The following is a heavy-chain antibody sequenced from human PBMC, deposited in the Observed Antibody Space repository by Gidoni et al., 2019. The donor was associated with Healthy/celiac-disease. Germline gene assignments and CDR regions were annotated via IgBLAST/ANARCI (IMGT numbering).Heavy chain of an antibody. CDR3: AGSSTSLYYYYYGMDV. CDR1: GGSISSYY. J-gene: IGHJ6*02. V-gene: IGHV4-59*01. Sequence: QVQLQESGPGLVKPSETLSLTCTVSGGSISSYYWIWIRQPPGKGLEWIGYIYYSGSTNYNPSLKSRVTISVDTSKNQFSLKLSSVTAADTAVYYCAGSSTSLYYYYYGMDVWGQGTTVTVSS. D-gene: IGHD2-2*01. CDR2: IYYSGST.